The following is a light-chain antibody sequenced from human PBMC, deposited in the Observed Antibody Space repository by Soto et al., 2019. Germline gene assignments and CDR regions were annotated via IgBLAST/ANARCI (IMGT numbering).Light chain of an antibody. Sequence: IVXTQSXXXLXXXPGERATLSCRASQSVSSNLAWYQQKPGQAPSLLIYGASTRATGIPARXXXXXXXXXXXXXISSLQSEDFAVYYCQQYNNWPRTFGQGTKVEIK. CDR1: QSVSSN. V-gene: IGKV3-15*01. J-gene: IGKJ1*01. CDR3: QQYNNWPRT. CDR2: GAS.